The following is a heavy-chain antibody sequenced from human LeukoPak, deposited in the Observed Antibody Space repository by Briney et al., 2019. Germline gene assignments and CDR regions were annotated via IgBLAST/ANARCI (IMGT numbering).Heavy chain of an antibody. CDR1: GFMFNSYV. V-gene: IGHV3-21*01. J-gene: IGHJ4*02. Sequence: GGSLRLSCAASGFMFNSYVMNWVRQAPGKGLEWVSSISSSSTYKNYADSVRGRFTIARDNAKDLLYLQMNSLRAEDTAVYCCTRAFEGYCSSGRCPDFDYWGQGALVNVSS. CDR3: TRAFEGYCSSGRCPDFDY. D-gene: IGHD2-15*01. CDR2: ISSSSTYK.